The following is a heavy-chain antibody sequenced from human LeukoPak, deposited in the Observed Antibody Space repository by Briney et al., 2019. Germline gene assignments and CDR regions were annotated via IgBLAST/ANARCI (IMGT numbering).Heavy chain of an antibody. CDR3: AKVGILTGYWTFDY. D-gene: IGHD3-9*01. CDR1: GFTFDDYA. CDR2: ISGDGGST. Sequence: GGSLRLSCAASGFTFDDYAMHWVRQAPGKGLEWVSLISGDGGSTYYADSVKGRFTISRDNSKNSLYLQMSSLRTEDTALYYCAKVGILTGYWTFDYWGQGTLVTVSS. V-gene: IGHV3-43*02. J-gene: IGHJ4*02.